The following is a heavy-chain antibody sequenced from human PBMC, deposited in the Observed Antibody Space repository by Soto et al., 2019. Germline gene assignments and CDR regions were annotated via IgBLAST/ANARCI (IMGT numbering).Heavy chain of an antibody. CDR2: ISANGGST. V-gene: IGHV3-64*01. D-gene: IGHD2-15*01. CDR3: ARGGDCSGGSCYVGAFEI. Sequence: EVQLVESGGGLVQPGGSLRLSCAASGFTFSTYAMHWVRQAPGKGLEYVSAISANGGSTYYANSVNGRFTISRDNSKNTLYLQMGSMRADDMAVYYCARGGDCSGGSCYVGAFEIWGQGTMVTVSS. CDR1: GFTFSTYA. J-gene: IGHJ3*02.